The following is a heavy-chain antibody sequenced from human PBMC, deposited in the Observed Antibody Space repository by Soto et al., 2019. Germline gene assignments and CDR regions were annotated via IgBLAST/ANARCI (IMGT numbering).Heavy chain of an antibody. V-gene: IGHV4-39*01. Sequence: QLQLQESGPGLVKPSETPSLTCTVSGVSISSTSYYWGWFRQPPGKGLEWIGTIYYGGSSYSNPSLKSRVTISLDTSKNQFSLTLTSVTAADTAVYYCARHGSYWGQGTLVTVSS. CDR2: IYYGGSS. CDR3: ARHGSY. J-gene: IGHJ4*02. CDR1: GVSISSTSYY.